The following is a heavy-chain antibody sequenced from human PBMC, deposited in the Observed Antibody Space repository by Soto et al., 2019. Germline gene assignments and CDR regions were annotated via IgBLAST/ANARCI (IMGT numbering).Heavy chain of an antibody. CDR1: GYTLTELS. CDR3: ARIKSEEDIVLMVYAHYMDV. CDR2: FDPEDGET. Sequence: ASVKVSCKVSGYTLTELSMHWVRQAPGKGLEWMGGFDPEDGETIYAQKFQGRVTMTEDTSTDTAYMELSSLRSEDTAVYYCARIKSEEDIVLMVYAHYMDVWGKGTTVTVSS. J-gene: IGHJ6*03. D-gene: IGHD2-8*01. V-gene: IGHV1-24*01.